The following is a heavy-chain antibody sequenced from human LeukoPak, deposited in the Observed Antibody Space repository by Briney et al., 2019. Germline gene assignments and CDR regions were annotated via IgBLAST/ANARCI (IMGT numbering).Heavy chain of an antibody. CDR2: ILYDGSNK. Sequence: GGSLRLSCAASGFTFSNYAMHWVRQTPGKGLEWVSVILYDGSNKYYADSVKGRFTISRDNAKNSLYLQMNSLRAEDTAVYYCATYSSLNRREFQYWGQGTLLTVSS. CDR3: ATYSSLNRREFQY. J-gene: IGHJ1*01. D-gene: IGHD3-22*01. CDR1: GFTFSNYA. V-gene: IGHV3-30-3*01.